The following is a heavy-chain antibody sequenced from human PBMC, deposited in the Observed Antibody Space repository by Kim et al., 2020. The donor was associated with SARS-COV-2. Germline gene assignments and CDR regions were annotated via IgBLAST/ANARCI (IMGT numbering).Heavy chain of an antibody. CDR1: GYTFTSYY. J-gene: IGHJ6*02. D-gene: IGHD6-13*01. Sequence: ASVKVSCKASGYTFTSYYMHWVRQAPGQGLEWMGIINLSGGSTSYAQKFQGRVTMTRDTSTSTVYMELSSLRSEDTAVYYCARAAAAAVKYYYYGMDVWGHGTTVTVSS. V-gene: IGHV1-46*01. CDR3: ARAAAAAVKYYYYGMDV. CDR2: INLSGGST.